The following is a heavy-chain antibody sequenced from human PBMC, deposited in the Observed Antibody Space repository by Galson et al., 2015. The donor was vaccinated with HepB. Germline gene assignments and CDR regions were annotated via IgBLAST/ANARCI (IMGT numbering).Heavy chain of an antibody. V-gene: IGHV3-48*02. Sequence: SLRLSCAASGFTFSSYSMNWVRQAPGKGLEWVSYISSSSSTIYYADSVKGRFTISRDNAKNSLYLQMNSLRDEDTAVYYCARDALFNSSSWFRYYYYGMDVWGQGTTVTVSS. D-gene: IGHD6-13*01. J-gene: IGHJ6*02. CDR1: GFTFSSYS. CDR2: ISSSSSTI. CDR3: ARDALFNSSSWFRYYYYGMDV.